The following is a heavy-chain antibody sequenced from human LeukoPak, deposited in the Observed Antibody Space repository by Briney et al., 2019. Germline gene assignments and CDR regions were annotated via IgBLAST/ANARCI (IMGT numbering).Heavy chain of an antibody. D-gene: IGHD1-26*01. CDR2: MYYSGSI. V-gene: IGHV4-59*08. CDR1: GGSMSSYY. J-gene: IGHJ4*02. CDR3: ARGEGYSGNWYPYFDY. Sequence: SETLSLTCTVSGGSMSSYYWSWVRQPPGKGLEWVGYMYYSGSINYNPSLKSRVTIPVDTSKSQFSLRLSSVTAADTAVYYCARGEGYSGNWYPYFDYWGQGALVTVSS.